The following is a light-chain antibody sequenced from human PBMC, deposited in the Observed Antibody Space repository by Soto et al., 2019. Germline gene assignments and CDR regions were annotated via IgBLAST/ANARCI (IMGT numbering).Light chain of an antibody. Sequence: EIVLTQSPGTLSLSPGERATLSCRASQSVSSSYLAWYQQKPGQAPRLLIYGASSRATGIPDRFSGSGSGKDFTLTINRLEPEDFAVYYCQQYGSSLTWTFGQGTKVEIK. CDR3: QQYGSSLTWT. CDR2: GAS. J-gene: IGKJ1*01. V-gene: IGKV3-20*01. CDR1: QSVSSSY.